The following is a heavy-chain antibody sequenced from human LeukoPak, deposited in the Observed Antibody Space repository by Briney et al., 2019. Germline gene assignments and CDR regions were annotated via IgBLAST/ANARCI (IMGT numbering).Heavy chain of an antibody. V-gene: IGHV3-74*01. J-gene: IGHJ6*02. Sequence: PGGSLRLSCAASGFIFSRYWMHWVRQAPGKGLVWVSRNNNDGSGTSYADSVKGRFTISRDNAKNTLYLQMNSLRAEDTAVYYCARDRRIVRRGAPWARYCSGGSCEHYYYYGMDVWGQGTTVTVSS. CDR2: NNNDGSGT. D-gene: IGHD2-15*01. CDR3: ARDRRIVRRGAPWARYCSGGSCEHYYYYGMDV. CDR1: GFIFSRYW.